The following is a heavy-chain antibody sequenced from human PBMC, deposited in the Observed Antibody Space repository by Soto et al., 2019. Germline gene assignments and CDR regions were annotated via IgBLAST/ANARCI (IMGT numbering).Heavy chain of an antibody. V-gene: IGHV1-8*01. D-gene: IGHD3-10*01. CDR3: ARGGYYGSGSYYRGDY. J-gene: IGHJ4*02. CDR2: MNPNSGNT. CDR1: GYTFTSYD. Sequence: ASVKVSCKASGYTFTSYDINWVRQATGQGLEWMGWMNPNSGNTGYAQKFQGRVTMTRNTSISTAYMELSSLRSEDTAVYYCARGGYYGSGSYYRGDYWGQGTLVIVSS.